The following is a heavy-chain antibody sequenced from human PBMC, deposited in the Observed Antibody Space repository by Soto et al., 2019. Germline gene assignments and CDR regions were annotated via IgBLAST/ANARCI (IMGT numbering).Heavy chain of an antibody. Sequence: EVQLVESGGGLVQPGGSLKLSCAASGFIFSDSALHWVRQASGKGLEWVGRIRRKANNYATTYAASVEGRFAISRDDSKKTEYLQMNRLKTEDTAIYYCTRGRDVWSGYPRYFLGFWGQGTLVTVSS. CDR3: TRGRDVWSGYPRYFLGF. V-gene: IGHV3-73*02. J-gene: IGHJ4*02. D-gene: IGHD3-3*01. CDR2: IRRKANNYAT. CDR1: GFIFSDSA.